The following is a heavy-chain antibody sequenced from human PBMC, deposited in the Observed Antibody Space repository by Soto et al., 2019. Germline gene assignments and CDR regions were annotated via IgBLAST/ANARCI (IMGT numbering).Heavy chain of an antibody. CDR3: AKASVPYSRSQPPYYGMDV. CDR2: ISGSGGST. CDR1: GFTFSSYA. V-gene: IGHV3-23*01. J-gene: IGHJ6*02. D-gene: IGHD6-13*01. Sequence: EVQLLESGGGLVQPGGSLRLSCAASGFTFSSYAMSWVRQAPGKGLEWVSAISGSGGSTYYADSVKGRFTISRDNSKNTLYLQMNSLRAEDTAVYYCAKASVPYSRSQPPYYGMDVWGQGTTVTVSS.